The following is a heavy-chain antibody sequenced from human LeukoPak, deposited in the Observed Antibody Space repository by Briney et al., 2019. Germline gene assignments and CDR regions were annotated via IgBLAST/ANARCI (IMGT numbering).Heavy chain of an antibody. CDR2: ISHSGDNT. CDR3: AKGAMATYFSEH. CDR1: GFTFSNYG. V-gene: IGHV3-23*01. J-gene: IGHJ1*01. D-gene: IGHD5-24*01. Sequence: PGGSLRLSCEASGFTFSNYGMNWVRQVPGQGLEWVAAISHSGDNTFYTDSVKGRFTLSRDNSKNTLYLQMNSLRAEDTAIYYCAKGAMATYFSEHWGQGTLVTVSS.